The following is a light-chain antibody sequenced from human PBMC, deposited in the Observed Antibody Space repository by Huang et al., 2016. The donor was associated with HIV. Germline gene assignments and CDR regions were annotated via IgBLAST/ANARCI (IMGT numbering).Light chain of an antibody. V-gene: IGKV1-5*03. CDR2: RAS. Sequence: DIQMTQSPSTLSASLGDRVTITCRPSESISSWLAWYQQKPGKAPKLIIYRASNLETGVPSRFSGSGSGTDFTLTISRLQPDDFATYYCQQYHNYSTFGQGTKLEIK. CDR3: QQYHNYST. J-gene: IGKJ2*01. CDR1: ESISSW.